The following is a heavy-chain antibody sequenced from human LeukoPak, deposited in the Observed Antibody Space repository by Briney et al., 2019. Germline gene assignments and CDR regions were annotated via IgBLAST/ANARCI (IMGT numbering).Heavy chain of an antibody. J-gene: IGHJ6*02. CDR1: GFSFSSHG. V-gene: IGHV3-48*01. Sequence: GGSLRLSCAASGFSFSSHGMNWVRQAPGKGLEWGSYISSSGSTIYYADSVKGRFTISRDNAKNSLYLQMNSLRAEDTAVYYCARDSTPYGMDVWGQGTTVTVSS. CDR3: ARDSTPYGMDV. D-gene: IGHD2-15*01. CDR2: ISSSGSTI.